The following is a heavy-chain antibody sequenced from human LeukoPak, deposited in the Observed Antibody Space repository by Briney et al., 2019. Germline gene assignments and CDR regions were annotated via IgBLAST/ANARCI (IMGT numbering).Heavy chain of an antibody. D-gene: IGHD5-12*01. V-gene: IGHV3-23*01. CDR2: ISGSGGDT. Sequence: QPGGSLRPSCAASGFTFSSYAMSWVRQAPGKGLEWVSVISGSGGDTDYADSVKGRFTISRDNSKNTLYLQMSSLRAEDTAIYYCAKSRVGYDYWGQGTLVTVSS. J-gene: IGHJ4*02. CDR3: AKSRVGYDY. CDR1: GFTFSSYA.